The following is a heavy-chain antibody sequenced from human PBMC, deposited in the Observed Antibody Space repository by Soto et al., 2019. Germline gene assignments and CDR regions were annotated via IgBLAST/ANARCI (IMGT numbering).Heavy chain of an antibody. V-gene: IGHV4-34*01. J-gene: IGHJ4*02. CDR3: ASGCSSTSCYSFDY. CDR1: GGSFSGYY. CDR2: INHSGST. Sequence: QVQLQQWGAGLLKPSETLSLTCAVYGGSFSGYYWSWILQPPGKGLEWIGEINHSGSTNYNPSLKSRVTISVDTSKNQFSLKLSSVTAADTAVYYCASGCSSTSCYSFDYWGQGTLVTVSS. D-gene: IGHD2-2*02.